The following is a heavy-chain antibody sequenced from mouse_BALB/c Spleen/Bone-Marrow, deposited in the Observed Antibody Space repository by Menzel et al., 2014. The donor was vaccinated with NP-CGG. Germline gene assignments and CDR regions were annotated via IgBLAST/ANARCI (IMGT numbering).Heavy chain of an antibody. Sequence: VQLQQSGPELVKPGASVKISCKTSGYTLTEYTMHWVKQSHGKSLEWIGSINPNNGGTTYNQKFRGKATLTVDKSSTTAYMELRSLTSEDSAVYYCARWTRGDYFDYWGQGTTLTVSS. D-gene: IGHD3-3*01. CDR3: ARWTRGDYFDY. J-gene: IGHJ2*01. CDR1: GYTLTEYT. CDR2: INPNNGGT. V-gene: IGHV1-18*01.